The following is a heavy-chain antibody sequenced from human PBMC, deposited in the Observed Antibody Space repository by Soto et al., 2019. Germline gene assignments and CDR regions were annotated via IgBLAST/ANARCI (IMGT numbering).Heavy chain of an antibody. D-gene: IGHD4-17*01. CDR3: AREGRDYGDYITPLAD. V-gene: IGHV3-23*01. CDR1: GFSFSSDA. CDR2: ISATGGST. Sequence: EVQLLDSGGALVQPGGSLRLSCAASGFSFSSDAMTWVRQAPGKGLEWVSGISATGGSTFYADSVKGRFTISRDNSKYTLYLQMNSLRVEDTAVYFWAREGRDYGDYITPLADWGQGTLVTVSS. J-gene: IGHJ4*02.